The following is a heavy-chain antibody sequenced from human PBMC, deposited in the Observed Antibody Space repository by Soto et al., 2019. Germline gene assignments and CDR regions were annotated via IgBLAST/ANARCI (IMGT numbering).Heavy chain of an antibody. V-gene: IGHV1-3*01. CDR2: INAGNGNT. D-gene: IGHD2-2*01. J-gene: IGHJ4*02. CDR3: AREGLYCSSTSCHGMFDY. Sequence: ASVKVSCKASGYTFTSYAMHWVRQAPGQRLEWMGWINAGNGNTKYSQKFQGRVTITRDTSASTAYMELSSLRSEDTAVYYCAREGLYCSSTSCHGMFDYWGQGTLVTVAS. CDR1: GYTFTSYA.